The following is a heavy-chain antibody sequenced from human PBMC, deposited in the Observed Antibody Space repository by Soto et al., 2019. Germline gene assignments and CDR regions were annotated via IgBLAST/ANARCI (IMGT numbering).Heavy chain of an antibody. V-gene: IGHV3-23*01. CDR1: GFTFSSYA. Sequence: EVQLLESGGGLVQPGGSLRLSCAASGFTFSSYAMSWVRQAPGKGLEWVSAISGSGGSTYYEDSVKGRFTISRDNSKNTQYLQMNSLRAEDTAVDYCAKEDWAYYYGSSGYREWGQGTLVTVSS. J-gene: IGHJ4*02. D-gene: IGHD3-22*01. CDR3: AKEDWAYYYGSSGYRE. CDR2: ISGSGGST.